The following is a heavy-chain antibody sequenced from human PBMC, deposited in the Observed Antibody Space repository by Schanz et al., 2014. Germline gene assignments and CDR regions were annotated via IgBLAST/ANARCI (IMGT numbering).Heavy chain of an antibody. V-gene: IGHV1-2*02. Sequence: QVQLVQSGAEVKKPGASVKVSCKASGYTFTGHHMHWVRQAPGQGLEWMGWITKSGDRNYAQKFQGRLTMTTDTSISTAYMELSRLTSDDTAIYYCARDDRFVEWSLLDYWGQGTLVTVSS. D-gene: IGHD3-3*01. J-gene: IGHJ4*02. CDR2: ITKSGDR. CDR3: ARDDRFVEWSLLDY. CDR1: GYTFTGHH.